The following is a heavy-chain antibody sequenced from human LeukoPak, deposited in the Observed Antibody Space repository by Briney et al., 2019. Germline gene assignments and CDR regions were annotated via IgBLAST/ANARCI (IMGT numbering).Heavy chain of an antibody. J-gene: IGHJ5*02. V-gene: IGHV3-9*01. Sequence: PGGSLRLSCAASGFTFDDYAMHWVRQAPGKGLEWVSGISWNSGSIGYADSVKGRFTISRDNAKNSLYLQMNNLRAEDTALYYCAKGIFGNWFDPWGQGTLVTVSS. CDR1: GFTFDDYA. CDR3: AKGIFGNWFDP. D-gene: IGHD3-3*01. CDR2: ISWNSGSI.